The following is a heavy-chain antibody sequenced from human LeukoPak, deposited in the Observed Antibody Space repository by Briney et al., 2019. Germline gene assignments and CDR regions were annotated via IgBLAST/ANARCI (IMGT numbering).Heavy chain of an antibody. CDR3: AKDRCSSTSCYYYYGMDV. J-gene: IGHJ6*02. CDR2: IYYSGST. Sequence: PSETLSLTCTVSGGSIRSYYWSWIRQPPGKGLEWIGYIYYSGSTNYNPSLKSRVAISIDTSKTHFSLKLRSVTAADTAVYYCAKDRCSSTSCYYYYGMDVWGQGTTVTVSS. CDR1: GGSIRSYY. V-gene: IGHV4-59*12. D-gene: IGHD2-2*01.